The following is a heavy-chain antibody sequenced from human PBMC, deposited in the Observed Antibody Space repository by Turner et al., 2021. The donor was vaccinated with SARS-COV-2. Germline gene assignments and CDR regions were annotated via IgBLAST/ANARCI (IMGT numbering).Heavy chain of an antibody. V-gene: IGHV1-18*01. D-gene: IGHD3-22*01. Sequence: QVQLVQSGAEVKKPGASVKVSCKASGYTVASYGISWVRQAPGQGLEWMGWISAYNGNTNYAQKLQGRVTMTTDTSTSTAYMELRSLRSDDTAVYYCAREPFTYYYDSNGNWFDPWGQGTLVTVS. CDR2: ISAYNGNT. CDR3: AREPFTYYYDSNGNWFDP. CDR1: GYTVASYG. J-gene: IGHJ5*02.